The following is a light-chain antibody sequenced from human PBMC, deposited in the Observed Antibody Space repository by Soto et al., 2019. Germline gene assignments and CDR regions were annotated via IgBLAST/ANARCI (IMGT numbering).Light chain of an antibody. V-gene: IGKV3-15*01. Sequence: EKLMTQSPATLSVSPGERATLSSRSSQNVKTRLAWYQQKPGQAPRLLIYDAFTRATGIPARFSGSASGTELTLTISSLQSEDFAVYYCQQYDDWPLTFGGGTKVEIK. CDR1: QNVKTR. CDR3: QQYDDWPLT. CDR2: DAF. J-gene: IGKJ4*01.